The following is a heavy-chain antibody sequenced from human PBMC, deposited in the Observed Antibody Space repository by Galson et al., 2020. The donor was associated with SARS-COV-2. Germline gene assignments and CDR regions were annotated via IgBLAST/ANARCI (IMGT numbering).Heavy chain of an antibody. J-gene: IGHJ4*02. Sequence: GGSLRLSCAASGFTFSSYWMHWVRQAPGKGLVWVSRIYSEGSSTSYADSVKGRFTISGDNAKNTLYLQMNSLRAEDTAVYYCARGDMGNGYFDYWGQGTLVPVSS. D-gene: IGHD2-8*01. V-gene: IGHV3-74*01. CDR1: GFTFSSYW. CDR3: ARGDMGNGYFDY. CDR2: IYSEGSST.